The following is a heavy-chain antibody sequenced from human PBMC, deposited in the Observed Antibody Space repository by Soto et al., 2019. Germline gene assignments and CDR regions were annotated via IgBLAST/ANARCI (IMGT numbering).Heavy chain of an antibody. CDR1: GFTFSSYS. J-gene: IGHJ4*02. D-gene: IGHD2-2*01. Sequence: GGSLRLFCAASGFTFSSYSMNWVRQAPGKGLEWVSSISSSSSYIYYADSVKGRFTISRDNAKNSLYLQMNSLRAEDTAVYYCARDQDSTSINFDYWGQGTLVTVSS. CDR2: ISSSSSYI. CDR3: ARDQDSTSINFDY. V-gene: IGHV3-21*01.